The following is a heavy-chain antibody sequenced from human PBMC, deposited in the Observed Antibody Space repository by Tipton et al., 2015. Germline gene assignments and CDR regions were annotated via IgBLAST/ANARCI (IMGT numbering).Heavy chain of an antibody. J-gene: IGHJ3*02. D-gene: IGHD3-9*01. CDR3: ARHLVRSDSFDI. Sequence: TLSLTCTVSGGSLNSNTFYWGWIRQPPGKGLEWIGRIYFRGSTSYNPSDQSRVTISIDTSKNQFSLNLSPATAADTAVYFCARHLVRSDSFDIWGQGTMVTVSS. V-gene: IGHV4-39*01. CDR2: IYFRGST. CDR1: GGSLNSNTFY.